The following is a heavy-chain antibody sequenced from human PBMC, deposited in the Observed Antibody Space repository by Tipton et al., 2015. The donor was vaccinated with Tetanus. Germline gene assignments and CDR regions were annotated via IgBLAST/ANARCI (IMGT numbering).Heavy chain of an antibody. D-gene: IGHD2-2*01. V-gene: IGHV3-74*01. CDR3: VRVLKGAKCSRSSCYGYGMDV. Sequence: GSLRLSCEASGFTFSTYWMHWVRQAPGKGLVWASRIDSDGSGTTYADSVKGRFTISRDNAKNTLYLQMNSLRAEDTAVYYCVRVLKGAKCSRSSCYGYGMDVWGQGTTVTVSS. CDR2: IDSDGSGT. CDR1: GFTFSTYW. J-gene: IGHJ6*02.